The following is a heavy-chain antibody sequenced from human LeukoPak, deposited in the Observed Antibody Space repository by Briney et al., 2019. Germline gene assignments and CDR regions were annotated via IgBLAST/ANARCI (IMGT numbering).Heavy chain of an antibody. Sequence: ASVKVSCKASGYTFSDYYMHWVRQAPGQGLEWMGWINPNSGGTNYGQKFQGRVTMTRDTSISTAYMELSRLRSDDTAVYYCARDLGSSGWYVVDPWGQGTLVTVSS. V-gene: IGHV1-2*02. CDR1: GYTFSDYY. CDR3: ARDLGSSGWYVVDP. J-gene: IGHJ5*02. CDR2: INPNSGGT. D-gene: IGHD6-19*01.